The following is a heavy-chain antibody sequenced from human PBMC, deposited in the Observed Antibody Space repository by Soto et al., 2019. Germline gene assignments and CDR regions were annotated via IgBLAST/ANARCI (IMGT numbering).Heavy chain of an antibody. V-gene: IGHV3-33*06. Sequence: QVQLVESGGGVVQPGTSLRLSCAASGFAFRSYGMHWVRQAPGKGLEWVALIWYDGSNHYYADSVKGRFTISRDSPGNTLYLQMNSLRAEDTAVYYCAKEGIVGSTWNYWYFDLWGRGTLVTVSS. D-gene: IGHD6-13*01. CDR1: GFAFRSYG. CDR2: IWYDGSNH. CDR3: AKEGIVGSTWNYWYFDL. J-gene: IGHJ2*01.